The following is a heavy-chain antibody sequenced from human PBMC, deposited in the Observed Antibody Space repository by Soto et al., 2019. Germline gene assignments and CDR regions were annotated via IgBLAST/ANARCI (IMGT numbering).Heavy chain of an antibody. CDR2: IYYSGST. CDR1: GGSISSSSYY. D-gene: IGHD3-10*01. Sequence: QLQLQESGPGLVKPSETLSLTCTVSGGSISSSSYYWGWIRQPPGKGLEWIGSIYYSGSTYYNPSLKSRVTISVDTSKNQFSLKLSSVTAADTAVYYCARHRNFGAGEDWFDPWGQGTLVTVSS. J-gene: IGHJ5*02. V-gene: IGHV4-39*01. CDR3: ARHRNFGAGEDWFDP.